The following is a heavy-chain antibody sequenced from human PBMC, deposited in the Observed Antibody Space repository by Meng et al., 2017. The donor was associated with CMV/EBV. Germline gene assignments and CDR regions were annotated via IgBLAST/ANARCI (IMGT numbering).Heavy chain of an antibody. CDR2: IKTDGSTT. D-gene: IGHD1-14*01. V-gene: IGHV3-74*03. CDR1: GFHFRNSW. CDR3: VSGLVGTRNY. J-gene: IGHJ4*02. Sequence: LYCAVSGFHFRNSWMYWVRQTPGKGLVCVARIKTDGSTTEYADSVKGRFTISRDNGRNTLYLQMNSLRGEDTAVYFCVSGLVGTRNYWAQGTLVTVSS.